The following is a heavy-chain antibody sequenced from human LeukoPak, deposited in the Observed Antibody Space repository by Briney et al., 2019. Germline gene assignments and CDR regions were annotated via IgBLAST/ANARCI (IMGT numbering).Heavy chain of an antibody. CDR2: INPSGSST. J-gene: IGHJ5*02. D-gene: IGHD4-23*01. CDR1: GYIFTNHY. CDR3: ARDNSIADRGWWFDP. V-gene: IGHV1-46*01. Sequence: GASVKVSCKASGYIFTNHYMHWVRQAPGQGLEWMGLINPSGSSTLYAEKFRGRIIMTRDMSTATDYMELSSLRSEDTAVYYCARDNSIADRGWWFDPWGRGTLVTVSS.